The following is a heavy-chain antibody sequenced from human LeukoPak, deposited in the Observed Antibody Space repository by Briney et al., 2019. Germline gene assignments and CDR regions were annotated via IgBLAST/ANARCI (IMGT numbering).Heavy chain of an antibody. CDR2: ISYDGSNK. CDR3: ASAGSGLY. CDR1: GFTFSSYA. V-gene: IGHV3-30-3*01. D-gene: IGHD6-19*01. J-gene: IGHJ4*02. Sequence: PGRSLRLSCAASGFTFSSYAMHWVRQAPGKGLEWVAVISYDGSNKYYADSVKGRFTISRDNAKNSLYLQMNSLRDEDTAVYYCASAGSGLYWGQGTLVTVSS.